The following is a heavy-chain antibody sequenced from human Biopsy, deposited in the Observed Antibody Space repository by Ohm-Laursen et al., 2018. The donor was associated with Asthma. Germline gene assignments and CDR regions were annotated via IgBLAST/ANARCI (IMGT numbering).Heavy chain of an antibody. CDR2: FNPGNGNA. CDR1: GYSFATNA. J-gene: IGHJ6*02. D-gene: IGHD5-12*01. Sequence: GASVKVSCKASGYSFATNAMHWVRQAPGQRPEWMGWFNPGNGNAKVSEKFQGRVSITRDTSATTAYLEVSRLTSEDTAVYYCARSAETYSGFDSNYYGMDVWGQGTRVTVSS. CDR3: ARSAETYSGFDSNYYGMDV. V-gene: IGHV1-3*01.